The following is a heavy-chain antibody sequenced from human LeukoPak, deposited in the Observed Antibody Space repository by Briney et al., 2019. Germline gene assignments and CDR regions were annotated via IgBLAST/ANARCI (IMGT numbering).Heavy chain of an antibody. D-gene: IGHD3-16*02. V-gene: IGHV4-34*01. CDR1: GESFSGYY. J-gene: IGHJ4*02. Sequence: PSETLSLTCAVYGESFSGYYWSWIRQPPGKGLEWIGEINHSGSTNYNPSLKSRVTITVDTSKNQFSLNLSSVTAADTAVYYCARAVSIVSPWYFDYWGQGTLVTVSS. CDR3: ARAVSIVSPWYFDY. CDR2: INHSGST.